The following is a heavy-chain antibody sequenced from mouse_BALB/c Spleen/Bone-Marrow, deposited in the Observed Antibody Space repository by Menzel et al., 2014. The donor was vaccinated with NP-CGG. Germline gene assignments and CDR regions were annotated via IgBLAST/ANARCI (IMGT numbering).Heavy chain of an antibody. D-gene: IGHD1-1*01. Sequence: VQPQQSGAELVKLGAPVKLSCTASGFNIKDTYMHWVKQRPEQGLEWIGRIDPANGNTKYDPKFQGKATITADTSSNTAYLQLSSLTSEDTAVYYCASYYYGSSGFAYWGQGTLVTVSA. CDR1: GFNIKDTY. V-gene: IGHV14-3*02. J-gene: IGHJ3*01. CDR3: ASYYYGSSGFAY. CDR2: IDPANGNT.